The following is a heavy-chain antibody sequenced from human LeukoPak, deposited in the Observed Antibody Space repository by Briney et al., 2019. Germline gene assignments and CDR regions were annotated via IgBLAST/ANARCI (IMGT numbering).Heavy chain of an antibody. D-gene: IGHD3-22*01. CDR2: IYTSGST. CDR3: VYDSSGYYYNFDY. CDR1: GGAFSGYY. Sequence: SETLSLTCAVYGGAFSGYYWSWIRQPAGKGLEWIGRIYTSGSTNYNPSLKSRVTMSVDTSKNQFSLKLTSVTAADTAMYYCVYDSSGYYYNFDYWGQGILVTVSS. J-gene: IGHJ4*02. V-gene: IGHV4-59*10.